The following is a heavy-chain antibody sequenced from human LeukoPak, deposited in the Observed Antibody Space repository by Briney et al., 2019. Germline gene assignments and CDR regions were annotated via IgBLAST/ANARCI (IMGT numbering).Heavy chain of an antibody. V-gene: IGHV1-69*13. Sequence: SVKVSCKASRYTFTGYYMHWVRQAPGQGLEWMGGIIPVFGTSNYAQKFQGRVTITADESTRTAYMELSSLRSEDTAVYYCARVTGGRYCSTTSCYMRGWFDPWGQGTLVTVSS. J-gene: IGHJ5*02. D-gene: IGHD2-2*02. CDR2: IIPVFGTS. CDR1: RYTFTGYY. CDR3: ARVTGGRYCSTTSCYMRGWFDP.